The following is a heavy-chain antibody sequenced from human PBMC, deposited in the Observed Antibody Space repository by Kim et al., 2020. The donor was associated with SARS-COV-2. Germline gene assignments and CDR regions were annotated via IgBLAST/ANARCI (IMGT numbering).Heavy chain of an antibody. J-gene: IGHJ3*02. Sequence: SETLSLTCTVSGGSISSSSYYWGWIRQPPGKGLEWIGSIYYSGSTYYNPSLKSRVTISVDTSKNQFSLKLSSVTAADTAVYYCALSVLLWFGEYAFDIWGQGTMFTVSS. CDR2: IYYSGST. CDR1: GGSISSSSYY. D-gene: IGHD3-10*01. V-gene: IGHV4-39*01. CDR3: ALSVLLWFGEYAFDI.